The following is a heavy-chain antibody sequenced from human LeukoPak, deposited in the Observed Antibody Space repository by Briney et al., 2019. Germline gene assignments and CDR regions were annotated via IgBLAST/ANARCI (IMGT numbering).Heavy chain of an antibody. CDR1: GFTFSNAY. D-gene: IGHD2-15*01. J-gene: IGHJ4*02. CDR2: ISSSSSTI. Sequence: GGSLRLSCAASGFTFSNAYMNWVRQAPGKGLEWVSYISSSSSTIYYADSVKGRFTISRDNAKNSLDLQMNSLRDEDTAVYYCARARASGRSGFDYWGQGTLVTVSS. CDR3: ARARASGRSGFDY. V-gene: IGHV3-48*02.